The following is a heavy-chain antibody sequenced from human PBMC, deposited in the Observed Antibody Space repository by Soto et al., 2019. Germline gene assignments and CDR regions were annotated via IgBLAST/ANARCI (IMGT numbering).Heavy chain of an antibody. CDR3: ARLEGQAGTFQH. CDR2: MYDSGST. V-gene: IGHV4-34*01. Sequence: SETLSLTCAVYGGSFSGYYWSWIRQPPGKGLEWIGDMYDSGSTNYNPSLMSRVTISVDTSKNQFSLKLSSVTAADTALYYCARLEGQAGTFQHWGQGTLVTVS. D-gene: IGHD1-1*01. J-gene: IGHJ1*01. CDR1: GGSFSGYY.